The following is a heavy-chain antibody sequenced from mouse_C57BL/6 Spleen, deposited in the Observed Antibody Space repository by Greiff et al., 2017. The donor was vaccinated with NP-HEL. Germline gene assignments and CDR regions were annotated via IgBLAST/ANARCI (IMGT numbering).Heavy chain of an antibody. CDR1: GFNIKNTY. CDR3: AREEQLRLDWFAY. CDR2: IDPANGNT. J-gene: IGHJ3*01. D-gene: IGHD3-2*02. V-gene: IGHV14-3*01. Sequence: EVQLVESVAELVRPGASVKLSCTASGFNIKNTYMHWVKQRPEQGLEWIGRIDPANGNTKYAPKFQGKATITADTSSNTAYLQLSSLTSEDTAIYSCAREEQLRLDWFAYWGQGTLVTVSA.